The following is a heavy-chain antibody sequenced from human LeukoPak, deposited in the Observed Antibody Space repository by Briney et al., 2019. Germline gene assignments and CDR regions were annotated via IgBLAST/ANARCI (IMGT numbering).Heavy chain of an antibody. J-gene: IGHJ5*02. V-gene: IGHV3-7*03. CDR2: IKQDGSEK. D-gene: IGHD3-22*01. Sequence: GGSLRLSCAASGFTFSSLWMSWVRQAPGKGLEWVANIKQDGSEKYHVDSVTGRFTISRDNAKNSLFLQMDSLRAEDTAIYYCARGTFYSDSSSSYSPFNRWGQGTLVTVSS. CDR3: ARGTFYSDSSSSYSPFNR. CDR1: GFTFSSLW.